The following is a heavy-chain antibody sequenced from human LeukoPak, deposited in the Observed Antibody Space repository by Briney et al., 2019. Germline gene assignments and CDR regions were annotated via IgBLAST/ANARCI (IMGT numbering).Heavy chain of an antibody. J-gene: IGHJ4*02. CDR1: GFTFSSYA. Sequence: GGSLRLSCAASGFTFSSYAMSWVRQAPGKGLEWVSAISGSGGSTYYADSVKGRFTISRDNSKTTLYLQMNSLRAEDTAVYYCAKDGRASVLRYFDWLPYTPHFDYWGQGTLVTVSS. CDR2: ISGSGGST. D-gene: IGHD3-9*01. CDR3: AKDGRASVLRYFDWLPYTPHFDY. V-gene: IGHV3-23*01.